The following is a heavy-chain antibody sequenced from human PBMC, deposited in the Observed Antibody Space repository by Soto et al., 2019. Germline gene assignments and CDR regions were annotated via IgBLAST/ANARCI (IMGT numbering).Heavy chain of an antibody. D-gene: IGHD1-1*01. Sequence: QVQLVQSGAEVKKPGASVKVSCKASGYTFTSYAMHWVRQAPGQRLEWMGWINAGNGNTKYSQKFQGRVTITRDTSASTAYMELSSLRSEDTAVYYCAGDLEQAYYYYYMDVWGKGTTVTVSS. J-gene: IGHJ6*03. CDR1: GYTFTSYA. CDR3: AGDLEQAYYYYYMDV. CDR2: INAGNGNT. V-gene: IGHV1-3*01.